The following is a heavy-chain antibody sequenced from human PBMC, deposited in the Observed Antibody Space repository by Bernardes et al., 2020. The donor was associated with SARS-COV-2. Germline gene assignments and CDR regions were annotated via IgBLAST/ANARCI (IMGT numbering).Heavy chain of an antibody. Sequence: GGSLRLSCVASGFTFHEHAMHWVRQAPGKGLEWVSGIFWDSGGVGYADSVKGRFTMSRDYARSSVYLQMNSLRPEDTAFYYCVKDVSPGGADNWGQGTLVTVSS. V-gene: IGHV3-9*01. D-gene: IGHD3-16*01. CDR1: GFTFHEHA. J-gene: IGHJ4*02. CDR2: IFWDSGGV. CDR3: VKDVSPGGADN.